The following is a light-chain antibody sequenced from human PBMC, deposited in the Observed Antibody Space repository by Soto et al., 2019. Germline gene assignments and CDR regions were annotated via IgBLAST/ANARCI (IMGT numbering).Light chain of an antibody. V-gene: IGLV2-11*01. J-gene: IGLJ1*01. CDR2: DVT. Sequence: QSALTQPRSVSGSPGQSVTISCTGTSSDVGGYTYVSWYQQHPGKAPKLIIYDVTERPSGVPARCSGSKSGNTASLTISGVQAEDEADYYYCSYAGSYTYVFGTGTKLTVL. CDR1: SSDVGGYTY. CDR3: CSYAGSYTYV.